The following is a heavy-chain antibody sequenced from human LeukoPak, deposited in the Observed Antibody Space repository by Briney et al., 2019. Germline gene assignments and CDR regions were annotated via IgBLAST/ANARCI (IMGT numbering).Heavy chain of an antibody. CDR1: GGSISRSNW. CDR2: IYHSGST. J-gene: IGHJ4*02. Sequence: SETLSLTCAVSGGSISRSNWWSWVRQPPGKGLEWIGEIYHSGSTNYNPSLKSRVTISVDTSKNQFSLKLSSVTAADTAVYYCARGPAYGDYTHYWGQGTLVTVSS. D-gene: IGHD4-17*01. V-gene: IGHV4-4*02. CDR3: ARGPAYGDYTHY.